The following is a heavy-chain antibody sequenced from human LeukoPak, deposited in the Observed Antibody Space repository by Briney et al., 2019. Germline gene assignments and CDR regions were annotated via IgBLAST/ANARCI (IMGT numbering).Heavy chain of an antibody. Sequence: RASVKVSCKASGYTFSNYGITWVRQAPGQGLEWMGWISAYNANTNYAQNLQGRVTMTTDTSTSTAYMELRSLRSDDTAVYYCARDLNPMKKHYYDSSGYDYFDPWGQGTLVTVSS. V-gene: IGHV1-18*01. D-gene: IGHD3-22*01. CDR2: ISAYNANT. CDR3: ARDLNPMKKHYYDSSGYDYFDP. CDR1: GYTFSNYG. J-gene: IGHJ5*02.